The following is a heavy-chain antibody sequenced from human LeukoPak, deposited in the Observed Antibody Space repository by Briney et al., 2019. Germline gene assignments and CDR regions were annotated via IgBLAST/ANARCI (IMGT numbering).Heavy chain of an antibody. D-gene: IGHD2-2*01. CDR1: GFTFDDYA. CDR2: ISWNSGSI. CDR3: ARGQIVVVPAARNWFDP. V-gene: IGHV3-9*01. J-gene: IGHJ5*02. Sequence: GGSLRLSCAASGFTFDDYAMHWVRQAPGKGLEWVSGISWNSGSIGYADSVKGRFTISRDNAKNSLYLQMNSLRAEDTAVYYCARGQIVVVPAARNWFDPWGQGTLVTVSS.